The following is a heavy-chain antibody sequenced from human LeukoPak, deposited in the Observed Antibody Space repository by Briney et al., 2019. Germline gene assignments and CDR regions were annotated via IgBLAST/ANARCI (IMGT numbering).Heavy chain of an antibody. V-gene: IGHV3-23*01. D-gene: IGHD3-16*01. J-gene: IGHJ4*02. Sequence: GGSLRLSCAASGSTFSSYAVTWVRQAPGKGLEWVSSIIGSGSNTYYADSVKGRFTISGDNSKNTLYLQMNSLRAEDTAVYYCAKGVLRTGGDYWGQGTLVTVSS. CDR2: IIGSGSNT. CDR1: GSTFSSYA. CDR3: AKGVLRTGGDY.